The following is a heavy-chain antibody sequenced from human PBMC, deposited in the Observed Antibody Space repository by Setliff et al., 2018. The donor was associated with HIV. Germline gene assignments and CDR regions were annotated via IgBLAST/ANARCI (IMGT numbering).Heavy chain of an antibody. D-gene: IGHD4-4*01. Sequence: SETLSLTCAVYGVSFSDYYWGWIRQPPGKGLEWIGEINHSGTTYYNPSLKSRVTMSVDTSKNQFSLKLSSMTAADTAVYYCARTHYSFNLLEYYYYYYMDVWGKGTTVTVSS. J-gene: IGHJ6*03. V-gene: IGHV4-34*09. CDR1: GVSFSDYY. CDR2: INHSGTT. CDR3: ARTHYSFNLLEYYYYYYMDV.